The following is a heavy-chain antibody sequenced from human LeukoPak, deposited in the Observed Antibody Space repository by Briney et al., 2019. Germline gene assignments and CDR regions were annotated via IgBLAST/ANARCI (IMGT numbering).Heavy chain of an antibody. V-gene: IGHV4-59*01. CDR2: IYSSGST. J-gene: IGHJ6*03. Sequence: SETLSLTCTVSGGSIRSYYWSWIRQPPGKGLEWIGFIYSSGSTNYNPSVKSRVTISVDTSKNQFSLKLTSVTAADTAVYYCARGGSDYYYYMDVWAKGPRPPSP. CDR1: GGSIRSYY. CDR3: ARGGSDYYYYMDV. D-gene: IGHD3-16*01.